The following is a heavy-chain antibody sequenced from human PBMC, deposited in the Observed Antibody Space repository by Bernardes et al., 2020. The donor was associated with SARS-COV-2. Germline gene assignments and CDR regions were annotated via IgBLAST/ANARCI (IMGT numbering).Heavy chain of an antibody. V-gene: IGHV3-9*01. Sequence: GGSLRLSCAASGFTFDDYAMHWVRQAPGKGLEWVSGISWNSGSIGYADSVKGRFTISRDNAKNSLYLQMNSLRAEDTALYYCAKEPGDSSGPYWGQGTLVTVSS. J-gene: IGHJ4*02. CDR1: GFTFDDYA. CDR2: ISWNSGSI. D-gene: IGHD6-19*01. CDR3: AKEPGDSSGPY.